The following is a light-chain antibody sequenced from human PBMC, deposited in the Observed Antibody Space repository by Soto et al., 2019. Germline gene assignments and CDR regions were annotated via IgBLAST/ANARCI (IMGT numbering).Light chain of an antibody. CDR1: QSVSSSY. Sequence: DIMLPMSPGTLSLYPGERAALXCRASQSVSSSYLAWYQQKPGQAPRLLIYGASSRATGIPDRFSGSGSGTDFTLTISRLEPEDFAGYYCQQYGSSPRTVAQGTKV. CDR3: QQYGSSPRT. CDR2: GAS. V-gene: IGKV3-20*01. J-gene: IGKJ1*01.